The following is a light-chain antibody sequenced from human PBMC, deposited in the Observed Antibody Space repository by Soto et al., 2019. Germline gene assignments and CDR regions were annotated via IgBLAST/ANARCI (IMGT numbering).Light chain of an antibody. Sequence: ELVLTKSPGTLSLSQGARATLSCRASQSVSSSYLAWYQQKHGQAPRLIIYGASSRATGIPDRFSVIGSGTDGTITISRLEPEDVEVYDGQQYGRSPRTFGQGTKVDIK. CDR2: GAS. CDR1: QSVSSSY. V-gene: IGKV3-20*01. CDR3: QQYGRSPRT. J-gene: IGKJ1*01.